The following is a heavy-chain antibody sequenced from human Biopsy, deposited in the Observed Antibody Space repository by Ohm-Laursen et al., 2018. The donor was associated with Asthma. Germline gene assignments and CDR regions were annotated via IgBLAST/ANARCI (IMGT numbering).Heavy chain of an antibody. CDR2: ISFDGSNK. D-gene: IGHD2-21*02. CDR3: ASYEVVTAILPMDV. Sequence: SLRLSCTASGFSFSRYGMHWVRQAPGKGLEWVAVISFDGSNKYYGDSVRGRFTIARDNSKNTVYLQMNSLRAEDTAVYYCASYEVVTAILPMDVWGQGTTVTVSS. CDR1: GFSFSRYG. J-gene: IGHJ6*02. V-gene: IGHV3-30*03.